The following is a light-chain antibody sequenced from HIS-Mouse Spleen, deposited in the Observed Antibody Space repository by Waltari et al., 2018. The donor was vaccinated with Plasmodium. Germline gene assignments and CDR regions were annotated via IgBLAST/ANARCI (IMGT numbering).Light chain of an antibody. CDR2: EDS. Sequence: SYELTQPPSVSVSPGQTARITCSGDPLPKISPYWYQQKSGQAPVLVIYEDSKRPSGIPERFSGSSSGTMATLTISGAQVEDEADYYCYSTDSSGNHRVFGGGTKLTVL. CDR3: YSTDSSGNHRV. V-gene: IGLV3-10*01. J-gene: IGLJ3*02. CDR1: PLPKIS.